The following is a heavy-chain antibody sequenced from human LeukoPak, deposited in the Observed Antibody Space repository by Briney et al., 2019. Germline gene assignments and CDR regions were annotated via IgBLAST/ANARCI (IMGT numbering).Heavy chain of an antibody. CDR2: ISGSGGNT. D-gene: IGHD6-19*01. Sequence: PGGSLRLSCAASRFTFSAYSMTWVRQAPGKGLEWVSAISGSGGNTYYADSVKGRFTISRDNSKNTLYLQMNSLRAEDTAVYYCAKDLGGGSGCYDLWGRGTLVTVSS. CDR3: AKDLGGGSGCYDL. J-gene: IGHJ2*01. CDR1: RFTFSAYS. V-gene: IGHV3-23*01.